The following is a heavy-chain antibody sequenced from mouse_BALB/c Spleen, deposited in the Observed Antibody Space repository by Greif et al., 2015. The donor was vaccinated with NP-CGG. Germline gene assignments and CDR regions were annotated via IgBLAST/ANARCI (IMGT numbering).Heavy chain of an antibody. CDR1: GYAFSSYW. CDR2: IYPGDGDT. J-gene: IGHJ3*01. Sequence: VQLQQSGAELVRPGSSVKISCKAPGYAFSSYWMNWVKQRPGQGLEWIGQIYPGDGDTNYNGKFKGKATLTADKSSSTAYMQLSSLTSEDSAVYFCARSDGSSPWFAYWGQGTLVTVSA. CDR3: ARSDGSSPWFAY. D-gene: IGHD1-1*01. V-gene: IGHV1-80*01.